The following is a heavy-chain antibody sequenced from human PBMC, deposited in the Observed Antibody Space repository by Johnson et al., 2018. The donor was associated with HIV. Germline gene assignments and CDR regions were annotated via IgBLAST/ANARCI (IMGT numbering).Heavy chain of an antibody. Sequence: EQLVESGGGLIQPGGSLRLSCAASGFTVSSNYMSWVRQAPGKGLEWVSVIYSGGSTYYADSVKGRFTISRDNSKNTLDLQMNSLRAEETAVYYCARDRGSLPAVALDIWGQGTMVTVSS. J-gene: IGHJ3*02. CDR3: ARDRGSLPAVALDI. CDR2: IYSGGST. V-gene: IGHV3-66*03. CDR1: GFTVSSNY. D-gene: IGHD2-15*01.